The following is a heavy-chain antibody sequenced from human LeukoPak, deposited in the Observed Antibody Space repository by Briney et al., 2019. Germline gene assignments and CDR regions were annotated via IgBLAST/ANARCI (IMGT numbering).Heavy chain of an antibody. CDR2: ISSSSSYI. CDR3: AREGPYGDYFDY. J-gene: IGHJ4*02. D-gene: IGHD4-17*01. V-gene: IGHV3-21*01. CDR1: GFTFSSYS. Sequence: GGSLRLSCAASGFTFSSYSMNWVRQAPGKGLEWVSSISSSSSYIYYADSVKGRYTISRDNAKNSLYLQMNSLRAEDTAVYYCAREGPYGDYFDYWGQGTLVTVSS.